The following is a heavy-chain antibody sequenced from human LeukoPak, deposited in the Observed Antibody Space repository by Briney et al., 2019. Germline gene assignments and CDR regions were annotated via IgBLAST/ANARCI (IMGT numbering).Heavy chain of an antibody. D-gene: IGHD3-10*01. CDR1: GYTFSSCG. CDR3: ARDSVDGSGTYYNDSPDY. J-gene: IGHJ4*02. V-gene: IGHV1-18*01. Sequence: ASVKVSCKASGYTFSSCGISWVRQAPGQGLEWMGWISAYNGNTEYVQHLRGRATMTTDTSTSTAYMELRSLRSDDTAVYYCARDSVDGSGTYYNDSPDYWGQGTLVTVSS. CDR2: ISAYNGNT.